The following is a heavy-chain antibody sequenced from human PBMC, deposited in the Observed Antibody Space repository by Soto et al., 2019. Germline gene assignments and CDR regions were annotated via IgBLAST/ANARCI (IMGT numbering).Heavy chain of an antibody. V-gene: IGHV4-38-2*01. Sequence: SGSLSLTRAVCEDVMPSGYYWCWIRQPPGKGLEWIGSIYHSGSTYYNPSLKSRVTISVDTPQKLFSLKLSSVTAADTAVYYCARLPYSYSGYDETYFDYWGQGTLVTVSS. D-gene: IGHD5-12*01. CDR3: ARLPYSYSGYDETYFDY. CDR1: EDVMPSGYY. J-gene: IGHJ4*02. CDR2: IYHSGST.